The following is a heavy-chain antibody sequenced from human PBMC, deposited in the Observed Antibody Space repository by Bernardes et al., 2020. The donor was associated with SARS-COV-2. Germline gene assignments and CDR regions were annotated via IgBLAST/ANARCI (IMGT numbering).Heavy chain of an antibody. CDR3: ARRRYGDFGVDV. J-gene: IGHJ6*02. V-gene: IGHV5-51*01. D-gene: IGHD4-17*01. Sequence: GRVTISADKSANTAYLQWSSLKASDTAIYYCARRRYGDFGVDVWGQGTTVTVSS.